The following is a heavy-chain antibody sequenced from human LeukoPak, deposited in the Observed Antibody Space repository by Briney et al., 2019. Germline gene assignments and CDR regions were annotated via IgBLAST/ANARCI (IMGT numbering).Heavy chain of an antibody. Sequence: GGSLRLSCAASGFTFSSYAMHWVRQAPGKGLEWVAVISYDGSNKYYADSVKGRFTISRDNSKNTLYLQMNSLRAEDTAVYYCARDQTGDHGSRDFDYWGQGTLVTVSS. J-gene: IGHJ4*02. CDR2: ISYDGSNK. CDR3: ARDQTGDHGSRDFDY. V-gene: IGHV3-30*04. D-gene: IGHD7-27*01. CDR1: GFTFSSYA.